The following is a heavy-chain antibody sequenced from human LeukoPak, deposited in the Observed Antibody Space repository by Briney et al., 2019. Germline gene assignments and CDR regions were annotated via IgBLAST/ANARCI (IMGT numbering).Heavy chain of an antibody. D-gene: IGHD4-17*01. Sequence: AGGSLRHSCAASGFTFDDYGMSWVRQAPGKGLEWVSGINWNGGSTGYADSVKGRFTISRDNAKNSLYLQMNSLRVEDTAVYYCAKGMGFLTSVDYWGQGTLVTVSS. CDR3: AKGMGFLTSVDY. CDR2: INWNGGST. J-gene: IGHJ4*02. CDR1: GFTFDDYG. V-gene: IGHV3-20*04.